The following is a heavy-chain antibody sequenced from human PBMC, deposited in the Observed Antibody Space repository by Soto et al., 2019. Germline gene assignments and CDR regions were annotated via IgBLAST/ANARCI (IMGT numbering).Heavy chain of an antibody. D-gene: IGHD1-26*01. CDR2: IYHSGST. CDR3: ARLRWETENNWFDP. CDR1: GGSISSGDFY. V-gene: IGHV4-30-4*01. J-gene: IGHJ5*02. Sequence: PSENLSLTCTLSGGSISSGDFYWSWIRQRPGKGLEWMGYIYHSGSTHYNPSLNSRLTISIDTSTNRFSLNLTSVTAADTAVYFCARLRWETENNWFDPWGQGALVTVSS.